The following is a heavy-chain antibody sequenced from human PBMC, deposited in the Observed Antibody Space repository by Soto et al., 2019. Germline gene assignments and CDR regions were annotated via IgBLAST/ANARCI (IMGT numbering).Heavy chain of an antibody. CDR2: IYHSGST. CDR1: GGSISSNDSY. Sequence: QVQLQESGPGLVKPSQTLSLTCSVSGGSISSNDSYWSWIRQHPGKGLEWFGYIYHSGSTYYNTSLKSRVTMSIDTSKRPFPLKLTSVCAADTAVYFCARGRHYDISTGIDWFNSWGQGTLVTVSS. J-gene: IGHJ5*02. CDR3: ARGRHYDISTGIDWFNS. V-gene: IGHV4-31*03. D-gene: IGHD3-9*01.